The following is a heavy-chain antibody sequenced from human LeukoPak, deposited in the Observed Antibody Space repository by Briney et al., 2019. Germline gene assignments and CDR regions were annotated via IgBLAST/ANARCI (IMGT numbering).Heavy chain of an antibody. CDR3: AKGEVRAAAGTGFDY. Sequence: GGSLRLSCAAPGFTFSSYAMSWVRQAPGKGLEWVSAISGSGGSTYYADSVKGRFTISRDNSKNTLYLQMNSLRAEDTAVYHCAKGEVRAAAGTGFDYWGQETLVTVSP. J-gene: IGHJ4*02. D-gene: IGHD6-13*01. CDR2: ISGSGGST. CDR1: GFTFSSYA. V-gene: IGHV3-23*01.